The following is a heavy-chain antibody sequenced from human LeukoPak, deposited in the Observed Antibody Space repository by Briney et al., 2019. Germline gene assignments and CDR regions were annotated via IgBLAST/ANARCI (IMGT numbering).Heavy chain of an antibody. CDR3: ARGKAGSSAAFDI. D-gene: IGHD3-10*01. CDR2: INPNSGGT. J-gene: IGHJ3*02. CDR1: GYTFTGYY. Sequence: GASVKVSCKASGYTFTGYYMHWVRQAPGQGLEWMGWINPNSGGTNYAQKFQGRVTMTRDTSISTAYMELSRLRSDDTAVYYCARGKAGSSAAFDIWGQGTMVTVSS. V-gene: IGHV1-2*02.